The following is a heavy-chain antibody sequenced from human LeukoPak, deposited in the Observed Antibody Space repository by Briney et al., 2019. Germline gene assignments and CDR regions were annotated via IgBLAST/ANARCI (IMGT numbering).Heavy chain of an antibody. CDR3: AREGGYDFWSGYYYYYYYYMDV. V-gene: IGHV4-59*01. CDR1: GGSISSYY. CDR2: IYYSGST. Sequence: SETLSLTCTVSGGSISSYYWSWIRQPPGKGLEWIGYIYYSGSTNYNPSLKSRVTISVDTSKNQFSLKLSSMTAADTAVYYCAREGGYDFWSGYYYYYYYYMDVWGKGTTVTVSS. J-gene: IGHJ6*03. D-gene: IGHD3-3*01.